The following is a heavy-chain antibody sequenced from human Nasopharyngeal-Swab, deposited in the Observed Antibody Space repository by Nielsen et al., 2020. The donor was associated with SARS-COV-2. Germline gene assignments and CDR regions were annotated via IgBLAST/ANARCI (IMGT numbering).Heavy chain of an antibody. CDR3: ARDTKGSSGWPYYYYYYMDV. V-gene: IGHV4-34*01. CDR2: INHSGST. Sequence: RQAPGKGLEWIGEINHSGSTNYNPSLKSRVTISVDTSKNQFSLKLSSVTAADTAVYYCARDTKGSSGWPYYYYYYMDVWGKGTTVTVSS. D-gene: IGHD6-19*01. J-gene: IGHJ6*03.